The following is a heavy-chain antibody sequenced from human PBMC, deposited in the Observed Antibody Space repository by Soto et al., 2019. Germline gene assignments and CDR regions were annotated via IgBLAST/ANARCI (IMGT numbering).Heavy chain of an antibody. V-gene: IGHV4-59*12. CDR1: GVSISSYF. J-gene: IGHJ6*02. Sequence: SETLSLTCTVSGVSISSYFWTWIRQPPGKGLEWIGYIYYTGSTNYNPPLKSRVTISVDTSTNQFSLKLSSVTAADTAVYYCASVGGDYYYYYGMDVWGQGTTVTVSS. D-gene: IGHD2-15*01. CDR2: IYYTGST. CDR3: ASVGGDYYYYYGMDV.